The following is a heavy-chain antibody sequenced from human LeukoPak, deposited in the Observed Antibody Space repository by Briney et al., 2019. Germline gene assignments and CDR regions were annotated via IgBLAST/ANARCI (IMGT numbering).Heavy chain of an antibody. CDR3: TTDRLRGKEYYYEKDHDY. CDR1: GFTFSNAW. Sequence: SLRLSCAASGFTFSNAWMSWVRQAPGKGLEWVGRIKSKTDGGTTDYAAPVKGRFTISRDDSKNTLYLQRHSLKTEDTAVYYCTTDRLRGKEYYYEKDHDYWGQGTLVTVSS. V-gene: IGHV3-15*01. D-gene: IGHD3-22*01. CDR2: IKSKTDGGTT. J-gene: IGHJ4*02.